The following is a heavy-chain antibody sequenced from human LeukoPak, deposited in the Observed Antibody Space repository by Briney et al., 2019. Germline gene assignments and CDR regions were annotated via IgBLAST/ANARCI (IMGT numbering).Heavy chain of an antibody. CDR3: AKVGTTSGWYGAFDY. J-gene: IGHJ4*02. Sequence: GGSLRLSCAGSGFTFSSYFMSWVRQAPGKGLEWVSAISGSGDNTYYADSVEGRFTISRDNSRNTLYLQMNSLRAEDTAVYYCAKVGTTSGWYGAFDYWGQGTLVTVSS. CDR2: ISGSGDNT. CDR1: GFTFSSYF. D-gene: IGHD6-19*01. V-gene: IGHV3-23*01.